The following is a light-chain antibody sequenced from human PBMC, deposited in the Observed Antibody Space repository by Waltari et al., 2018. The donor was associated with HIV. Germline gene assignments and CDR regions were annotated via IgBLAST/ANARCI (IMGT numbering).Light chain of an antibody. Sequence: QSVLTQPPSVSGAPGQRVTISCTGGSSNIGAGYHVHWYQQLPGTAPKLLIYGNSNRPSGVPDRFSGSKSGTSASLAITGLQAEDEADYYRQSYDSSLSGVVFGGGTKLTVL. CDR2: GNS. CDR1: SSNIGAGYH. V-gene: IGLV1-40*01. CDR3: QSYDSSLSGVV. J-gene: IGLJ2*01.